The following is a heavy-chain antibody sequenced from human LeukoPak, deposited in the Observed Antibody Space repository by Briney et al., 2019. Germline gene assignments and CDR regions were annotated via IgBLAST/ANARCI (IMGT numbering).Heavy chain of an antibody. D-gene: IGHD5-18*01. Sequence: ASVKVSCKASGYTFTGYYMHWVRQAPGQGLEWMGWINPNSGGTNYAQKFQGRVTMTRDTSISTAYMELSRLRSDDTAVYYCAREKGNTAMVTNAYDYWGQGALVTVSS. V-gene: IGHV1-2*02. CDR1: GYTFTGYY. J-gene: IGHJ4*02. CDR2: INPNSGGT. CDR3: AREKGNTAMVTNAYDY.